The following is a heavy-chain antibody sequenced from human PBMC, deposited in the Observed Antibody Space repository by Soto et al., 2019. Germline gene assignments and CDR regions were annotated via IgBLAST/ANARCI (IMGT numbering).Heavy chain of an antibody. V-gene: IGHV3-30*18. D-gene: IGHD3-9*01. Sequence: PGGSLRPSCAASGFTFSSYGMHWVRQAPGKGLEWVAVISYDGSNKYYADSVKGRFTISRDNSKNTLYLQMNSLRAEDTAVYYCAKDQERFRDYDIMTGSCFDYWGQGTLVTVSS. CDR3: AKDQERFRDYDIMTGSCFDY. CDR1: GFTFSSYG. J-gene: IGHJ4*02. CDR2: ISYDGSNK.